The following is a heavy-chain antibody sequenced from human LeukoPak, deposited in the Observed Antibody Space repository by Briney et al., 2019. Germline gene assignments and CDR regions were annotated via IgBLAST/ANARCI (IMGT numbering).Heavy chain of an antibody. D-gene: IGHD3-22*01. CDR2: INPNSGGT. V-gene: IGHV1-2*02. J-gene: IGHJ4*02. Sequence: ASVKVSCKASGYTFTGYYIHWVRQAPGQGLEWMGWINPNSGGTNYAQKFQGRVTITRDTSITTAYMELSRLRSDDTAVYYCARDRPTYYDSRGYHDYWGQGTLVTVSS. CDR1: GYTFTGYY. CDR3: ARDRPTYYDSRGYHDY.